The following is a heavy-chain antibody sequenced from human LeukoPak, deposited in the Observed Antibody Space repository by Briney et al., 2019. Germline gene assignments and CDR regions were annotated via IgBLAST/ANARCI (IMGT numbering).Heavy chain of an antibody. CDR1: GGTFSSYA. CDR2: IYSGGGYT. CDR3: ARGGQLLLQYYFDY. D-gene: IGHD2-2*01. V-gene: IGHV1-18*01. Sequence: ASVKVSCKASGGTFSSYAISWVRQAPGQRLEWMGIIYSGGGYTSAQKFQGRVTMTTDTSTSTAYMELRSLRSDDTAVYYCARGGQLLLQYYFDYWGQGTLVTVSS. J-gene: IGHJ4*02.